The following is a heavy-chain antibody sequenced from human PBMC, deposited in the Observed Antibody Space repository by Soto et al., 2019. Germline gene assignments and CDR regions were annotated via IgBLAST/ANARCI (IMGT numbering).Heavy chain of an antibody. Sequence: SETLSLTCTVYGRSVSSFSWIWIRQYPGKGLAWIGEIHHTGTTNYNPSLKSRVTISVDTSKNQFSLELTSVTAADTALYYGGSYGSGSYYRGHSVDFWSQGSLVT. D-gene: IGHD3-10*01. J-gene: IGHJ4*02. CDR1: GRSVSSFS. V-gene: IGHV4-34*01. CDR2: IHHTGTT. CDR3: GSYGSGSYYRGHSVDF.